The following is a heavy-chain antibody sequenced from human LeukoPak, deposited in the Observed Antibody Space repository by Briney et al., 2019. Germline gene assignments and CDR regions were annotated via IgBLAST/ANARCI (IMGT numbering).Heavy chain of an antibody. CDR1: GFIVSTNY. D-gene: IGHD6-19*01. V-gene: IGHV3-53*01. CDR3: ARDTPAGDFEY. CDR2: IYSVGGT. J-gene: IGHJ4*02. Sequence: GGSLRLSCAASGFIVSTNYMIWVRQAPGKGLERVSVIYSVGGTYYADSVRGRFTISRDNSKNMLYLQMNSLRAEDTAVYYCARDTPAGDFEYWGQGTLVTVSS.